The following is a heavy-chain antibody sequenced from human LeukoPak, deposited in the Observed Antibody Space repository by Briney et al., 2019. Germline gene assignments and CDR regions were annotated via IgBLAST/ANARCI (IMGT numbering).Heavy chain of an antibody. CDR3: ARGVTGYVDY. Sequence: GGSLRLSYAASGFTFRSYWMSWVRQAPGKGLEWVASMKQDGSEKYYVDSVKGRFTISRDNAKSSLYLRMNSLRAEDTAVYYCARGVTGYVDYWGQGTLVTVSS. V-gene: IGHV3-7*01. J-gene: IGHJ4*02. D-gene: IGHD1-1*01. CDR1: GFTFRSYW. CDR2: MKQDGSEK.